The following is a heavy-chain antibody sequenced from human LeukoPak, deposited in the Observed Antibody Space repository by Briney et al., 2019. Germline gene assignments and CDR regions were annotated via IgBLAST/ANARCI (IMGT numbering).Heavy chain of an antibody. CDR2: INPNSGGT. V-gene: IGHV1-2*02. Sequence: ASVKVSCKASGYTFTGYYMHWVRQAPGQGLEWMGWINPNSGGTNYAQKFQGRVTITRDTSASTAYMELSSLRSEDTAVYYCARLRVTTDLILWDYWGQGTLVTVSS. CDR1: GYTFTGYY. CDR3: ARLRVTTDLILWDY. D-gene: IGHD1-14*01. J-gene: IGHJ4*02.